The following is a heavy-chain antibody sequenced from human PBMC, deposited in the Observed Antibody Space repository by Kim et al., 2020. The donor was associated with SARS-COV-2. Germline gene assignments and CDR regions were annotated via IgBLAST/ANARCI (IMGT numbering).Heavy chain of an antibody. J-gene: IGHJ6*02. Sequence: GGSLRLSCAASGFTFSKYAMIWVRQAPGRGLEWVSLMSGDRATIYYADSVKGRLTISRDNSKNTLYLQMNSLRAEDTAVYYCAKRLGGEPWKYAMEVWG. D-gene: IGHD2-8*01. V-gene: IGHV3-23*01. CDR1: GFTFSKYA. CDR2: MSGDRATI. CDR3: AKRLGGEPWKYAMEV.